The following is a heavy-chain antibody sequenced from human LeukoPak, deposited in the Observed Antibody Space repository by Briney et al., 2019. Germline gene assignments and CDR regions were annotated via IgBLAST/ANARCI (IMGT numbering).Heavy chain of an antibody. V-gene: IGHV3-20*01. J-gene: IGHJ3*02. CDR2: INWNGGST. CDR3: VRERSGSGSYYNDAFDI. Sequence: GGSLRLSCAASGFTFDDYGMSWVRQAPGKGLEWVSGINWNGGSTGYADSVKGRFTISRDNAKNSLYLQMNSLRAEDTALYHCVRERSGSGSYYNDAFDIWGQGTMVTVSS. CDR1: GFTFDDYG. D-gene: IGHD3-10*01.